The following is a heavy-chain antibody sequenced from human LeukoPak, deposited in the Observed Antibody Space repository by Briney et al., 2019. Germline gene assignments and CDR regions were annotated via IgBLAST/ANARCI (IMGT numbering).Heavy chain of an antibody. D-gene: IGHD3-22*01. CDR3: ARDHTDYYDSSGYYRDFDY. Sequence: SETLSLTCAVYGGSFSGYYWSWIRQPPGKGLEWIGEINHSGSTNYNPSLKSRVTMSVDTSKNQFSLKLSSVTAADTAVYYCARDHTDYYDSSGYYRDFDYWGQGTLVTVSS. CDR2: INHSGST. J-gene: IGHJ4*02. V-gene: IGHV4-34*01. CDR1: GGSFSGYY.